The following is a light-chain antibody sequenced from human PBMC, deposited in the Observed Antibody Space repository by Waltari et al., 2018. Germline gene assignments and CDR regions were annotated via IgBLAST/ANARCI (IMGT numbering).Light chain of an antibody. J-gene: IGLJ3*02. V-gene: IGLV1-51*02. CDR1: SSNIGDHH. CDR2: EDK. Sequence: QSVLTQPPSVSAAPGQKVNIPCSGSSSNIGDHHVSWYQQVPGTAPKLLIYEDKYRPSGIPDRFSGSKSGTSAILAITGLQTGDEADYYCKSWDDSLASWVFGGGAKLTVL. CDR3: KSWDDSLASWV.